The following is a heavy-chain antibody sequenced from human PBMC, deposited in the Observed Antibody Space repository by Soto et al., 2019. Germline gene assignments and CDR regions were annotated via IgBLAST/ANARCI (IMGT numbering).Heavy chain of an antibody. V-gene: IGHV1-69*02. J-gene: IGHJ4*02. Sequence: GASVKVSCKASGGTFSSYTISWVRQAPGQGLEWMGRIIPILDIANYAQKFQGRVTITTDTSTSTAYMELRSLRSDDTAVYYCARGWDIVATTFDYWGQGTLVTVSS. CDR3: ARGWDIVATTFDY. CDR2: IIPILDIA. D-gene: IGHD5-12*01. CDR1: GGTFSSYT.